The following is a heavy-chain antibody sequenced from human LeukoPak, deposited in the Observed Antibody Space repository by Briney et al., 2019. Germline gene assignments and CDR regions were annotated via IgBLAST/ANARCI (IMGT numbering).Heavy chain of an antibody. CDR3: ARGPAAGSLFDY. V-gene: IGHV4-59*01. J-gene: IGHJ4*02. CDR1: GGSISSYY. Sequence: SETLSLTCTVSGGSISSYYWSWIRQPPGKGLEWIGYIYYSGSTNYNPSLKSRVTISVDTSKNQFSLKLSSVTAADTAVYYCARGPAAGSLFDYWGQGTLVTVSS. CDR2: IYYSGST. D-gene: IGHD6-13*01.